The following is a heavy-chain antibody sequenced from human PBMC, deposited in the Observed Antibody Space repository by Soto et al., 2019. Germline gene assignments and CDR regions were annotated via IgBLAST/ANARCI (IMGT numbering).Heavy chain of an antibody. V-gene: IGHV3-30*18. CDR3: AKGGYAGGGYGGGHVDY. D-gene: IGHD6-25*01. CDR1: GFTFSTYT. J-gene: IGHJ4*02. Sequence: QVQLVESGGGVVQPGRSLRLSCAASGFTFSTYTMHWVRQAPGKGLEWVALISYDGSNQYYADSVRGRFTISRDNSKNTVFLKRRSRRSEDTATYYCAKGGYAGGGYGGGHVDYWGQGTLVTVSS. CDR2: ISYDGSNQ.